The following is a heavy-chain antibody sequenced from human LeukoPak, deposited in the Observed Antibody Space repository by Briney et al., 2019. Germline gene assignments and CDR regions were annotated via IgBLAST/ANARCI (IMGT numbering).Heavy chain of an antibody. D-gene: IGHD6-13*01. V-gene: IGHV1-2*02. CDR1: GYTFTGYY. CDR3: ARIAAALNWSDP. J-gene: IGHJ5*02. Sequence: ASVKVSCKASGYTFTGYYMHCVRQAPGQGLEWMGWINPNSGNINYAQKFEDRVTMARDTSISTAYMELSRLRFDDTAVYYCARIAAALNWSDPCGQGTLVTVSS. CDR2: INPNSGNI.